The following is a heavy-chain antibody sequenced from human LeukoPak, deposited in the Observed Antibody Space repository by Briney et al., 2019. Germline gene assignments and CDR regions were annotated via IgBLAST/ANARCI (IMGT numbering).Heavy chain of an antibody. J-gene: IGHJ5*02. V-gene: IGHV3-11*01. Sequence: GGSLRLSCAASGFSFTDYYMNWIRQAPGKGLEWLSYISSHGSAMYYADSVKGRFTISRDNARNSVYLEVSSLTADDTAVYYCDIESGGSGTIYDHWGQGTLVTVSS. CDR1: GFSFTDYY. D-gene: IGHD1-26*01. CDR2: ISSHGSAM. CDR3: DIESGGSGTIYDH.